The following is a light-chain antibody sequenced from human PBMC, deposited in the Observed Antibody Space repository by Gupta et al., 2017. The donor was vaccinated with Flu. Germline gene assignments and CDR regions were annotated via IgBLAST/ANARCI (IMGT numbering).Light chain of an antibody. CDR2: DGS. J-gene: IGKJ4*01. CDR3: RQSLEIPLT. Sequence: VTPGQPASISCSSSEGRWHSDGKTYLYWYLQRAGQPPQLLIHDGSKRGSGVPDRFSGNGSGTDFTLKIRRGEAEDVGIYYCRQSLEIPLTFGGGTKVEIK. V-gene: IGKV2D-29*01. CDR1: EGRWHSDGKTY.